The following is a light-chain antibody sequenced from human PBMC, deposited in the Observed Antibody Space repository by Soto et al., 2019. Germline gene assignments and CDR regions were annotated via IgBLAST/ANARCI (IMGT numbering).Light chain of an antibody. J-gene: IGLJ3*02. CDR2: EVT. Sequence: QSVLTQPPSASGSPGQAVTISCTGSSTDVGGYNYVSWYQQHPGKAPKLMIYEVTKRPSGVPGRFSGSKSGNTASLTVSGLQAEDEADYFCSSYADSDTRVVFGGGT. CDR3: SSYADSDTRVV. V-gene: IGLV2-8*01. CDR1: STDVGGYNY.